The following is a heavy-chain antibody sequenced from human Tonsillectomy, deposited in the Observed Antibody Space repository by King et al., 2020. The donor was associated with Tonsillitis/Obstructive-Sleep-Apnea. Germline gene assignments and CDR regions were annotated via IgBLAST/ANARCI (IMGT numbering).Heavy chain of an antibody. Sequence: QLVQSGAEVKKPGESLRISWKGSGYSFTSYWISWVRQMPGKGLEWMGMIDPSYSYTKYSPSFQGHVTISSHKSISTAYLQWSSLKASDTAMYYCARHLSINTEGGLDVWGQGNTVTVSS. J-gene: IGHJ6*02. V-gene: IGHV5-10-1*03. CDR3: ARHLSINTEGGLDV. CDR1: GYSFTSYW. D-gene: IGHD3-3*02. CDR2: IDPSYSYT.